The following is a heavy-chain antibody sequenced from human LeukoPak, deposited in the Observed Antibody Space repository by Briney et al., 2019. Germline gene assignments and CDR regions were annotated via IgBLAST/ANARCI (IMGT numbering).Heavy chain of an antibody. D-gene: IGHD4-11*01. Sequence: GGSLRLSCAASGFTFSSYEMNWVRQAPGKGLEWVSSISRSAVSIYYADSVKGRFTISRDNAKNSLYLQMNSLRAEDTAVYYCARGVPKTSYYYYYMDVWGKGTTVTVSS. CDR1: GFTFSSYE. CDR2: ISRSAVSI. V-gene: IGHV3-48*03. CDR3: ARGVPKTSYYYYYMDV. J-gene: IGHJ6*03.